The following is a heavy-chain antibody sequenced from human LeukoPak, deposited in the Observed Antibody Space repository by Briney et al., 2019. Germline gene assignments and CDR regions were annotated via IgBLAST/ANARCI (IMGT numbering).Heavy chain of an antibody. CDR3: VRGALPGDNWYFDL. V-gene: IGHV3-13*01. Sequence: GGSLRLSCATSGFPFSAYDMHWVRQAPGKGLEWVSAFGSAGDTYCPGAVKGRFTISRDYAKNSLFLQMNNLIAGDTAVYFCVRGALPGDNWYFDLWGCGTLVTVSS. CDR2: FGSAGDT. CDR1: GFPFSAYD. J-gene: IGHJ2*01.